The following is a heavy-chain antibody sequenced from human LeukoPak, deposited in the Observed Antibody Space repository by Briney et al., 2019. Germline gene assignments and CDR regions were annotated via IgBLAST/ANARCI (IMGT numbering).Heavy chain of an antibody. CDR1: GYTFTSYG. CDR2: ISAYNGNT. D-gene: IGHD1-26*01. V-gene: IGHV1-18*01. CDR3: ARDLFSWELLVEANWFDP. Sequence: ASVKVSCKASGYTFTSYGISWVRQAPGQGLEWMGWISAYNGNTNYAQKLQGRVTMTTDTSTSTAYMELRSLRSDDTAVYYCARDLFSWELLVEANWFDPWGQGTLVTVSS. J-gene: IGHJ5*02.